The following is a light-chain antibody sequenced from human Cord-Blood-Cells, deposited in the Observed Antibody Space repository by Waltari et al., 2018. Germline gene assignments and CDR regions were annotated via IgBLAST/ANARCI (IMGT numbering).Light chain of an antibody. CDR2: GAS. CDR1: QSVSSN. J-gene: IGKJ1*01. V-gene: IGKV3-15*01. CDR3: QQYNNWPPWT. Sequence: EIVMTQSPATLSVSPGERATLSCRASQSVSSNLAWYQQKPGQAPRLLLYGASTRATGIPARFSGSGSGKEFTLTISSLQSEDFAVYYCQQYNNWPPWTFGQGTKVEIK.